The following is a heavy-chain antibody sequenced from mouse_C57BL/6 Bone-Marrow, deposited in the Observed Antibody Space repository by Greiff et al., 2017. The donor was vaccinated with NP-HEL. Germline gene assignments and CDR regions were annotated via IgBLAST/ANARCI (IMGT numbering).Heavy chain of an antibody. V-gene: IGHV1-59*01. CDR3: ARDWYCGSSYGFAY. Sequence: QVQLQQPGAELVRPGTSVKLSCKASGYTFTSYWMHWVKQRPGQGLEWIGVIDPSDSYTNYNQKFKGKATLTVDTSSSTAYMQLSSLTSEDSAVYYCARDWYCGSSYGFAYWGQGTLVTVSA. CDR2: IDPSDSYT. D-gene: IGHD1-1*01. CDR1: GYTFTSYW. J-gene: IGHJ3*01.